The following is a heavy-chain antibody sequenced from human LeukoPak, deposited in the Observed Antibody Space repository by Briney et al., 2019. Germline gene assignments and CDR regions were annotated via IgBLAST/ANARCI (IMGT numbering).Heavy chain of an antibody. V-gene: IGHV3-23*01. CDR2: ISDTGGST. Sequence: GGSLRLSCAASGFTFSTYAVSWVRQAPGKGLEWVSTISDTGGSTYYADSVKGRFTISRDNSKNTLYLQMNSLRAEDTAVYYCAKDSRYSSGWKYYFDYWGQGTLVTVSS. D-gene: IGHD6-19*01. CDR1: GFTFSTYA. J-gene: IGHJ4*02. CDR3: AKDSRYSSGWKYYFDY.